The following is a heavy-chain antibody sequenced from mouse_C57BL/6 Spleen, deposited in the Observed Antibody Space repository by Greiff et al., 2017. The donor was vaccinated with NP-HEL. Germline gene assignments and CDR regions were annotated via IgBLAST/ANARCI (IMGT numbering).Heavy chain of an antibody. CDR2: ISDGGSYT. D-gene: IGHD1-1*01. V-gene: IGHV5-4*01. J-gene: IGHJ1*03. CDR1: GFTFSSYA. Sequence: EVHLVESGGGLVKPGGSLKLSCAASGFTFSSYAMSWVRQTPEKRLEWVATISDGGSYTYYPDNVKGRFTISRDNAKNNLYLQMSHLKSEDTAMYYCARELREPLWYFDVWGTGTTVTVSS. CDR3: ARELREPLWYFDV.